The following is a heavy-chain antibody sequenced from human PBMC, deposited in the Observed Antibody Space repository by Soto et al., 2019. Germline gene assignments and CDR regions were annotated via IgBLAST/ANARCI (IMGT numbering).Heavy chain of an antibody. CDR3: ARDSYSNYERGYYYYYGMDV. J-gene: IGHJ6*02. V-gene: IGHV4-31*03. CDR2: IYYSGST. D-gene: IGHD4-4*01. CDR1: GGSISSGGYY. Sequence: PSETLSLTCTDSGGSISSGGYYWSWIRQHPGKGLEWIGYIYYSGSTYYNPSLKSRVTISVDTSKNQFSLKLSSVTAADTAVYYCARDSYSNYERGYYYYYGMDVWGQGTTVTVSS.